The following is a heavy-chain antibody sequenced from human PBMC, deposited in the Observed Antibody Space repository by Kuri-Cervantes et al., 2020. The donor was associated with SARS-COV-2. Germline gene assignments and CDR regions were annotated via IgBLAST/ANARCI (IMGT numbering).Heavy chain of an antibody. Sequence: GGSLRLSCATSGFTFSNHAMHWVRQAPGKGLEWVGFIRSKAYGGTTEYAASVKGRFTISRDDSKSIAYLQMNSLKTEDTAVYYCATGSTSGWYRRDFDFWGLGTLVTVSS. CDR3: ATGSTSGWYRRDFDF. D-gene: IGHD6-19*01. V-gene: IGHV3-49*04. CDR1: GFTFSNHA. CDR2: IRSKAYGGTT. J-gene: IGHJ4*02.